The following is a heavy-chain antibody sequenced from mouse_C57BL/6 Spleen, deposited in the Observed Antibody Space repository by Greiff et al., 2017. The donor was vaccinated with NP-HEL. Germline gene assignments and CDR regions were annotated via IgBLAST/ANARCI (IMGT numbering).Heavy chain of an antibody. V-gene: IGHV5-17*01. D-gene: IGHD1-1*01. Sequence: EVKLVESGGGLVKPGGSLKLSCAASGFTFSDYGMHWVRQAPEKGLEWVAYISSGSSTIYYADTVKGRFTISRDNAKNTLFLQITRLRSEDTAMYYCARGYDGSSYVGDYWGQGTTLTVSS. CDR1: GFTFSDYG. J-gene: IGHJ2*01. CDR2: ISSGSSTI. CDR3: ARGYDGSSYVGDY.